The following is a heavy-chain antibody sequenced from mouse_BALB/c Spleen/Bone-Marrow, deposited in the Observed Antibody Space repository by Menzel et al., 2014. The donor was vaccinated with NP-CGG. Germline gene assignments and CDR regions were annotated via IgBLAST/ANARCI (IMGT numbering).Heavy chain of an antibody. CDR1: GYTFSNYW. D-gene: IGHD1-1*01. V-gene: IGHV1-80*01. Sequence: QVQLKESGAELVRPGSSVKISCKASGYTFSNYWMNWMKQRPGQGLEWIGQIYPGDGDTNYIGKFTGKATLTADKSSSTAYMQLSSLTSEDSAVYFCASRGDYSYAMDYWGQETSVTVSS. CDR2: IYPGDGDT. J-gene: IGHJ4*01. CDR3: ASRGDYSYAMDY.